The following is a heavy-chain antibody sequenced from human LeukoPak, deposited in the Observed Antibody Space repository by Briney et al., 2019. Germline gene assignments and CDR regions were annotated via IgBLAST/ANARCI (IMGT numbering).Heavy chain of an antibody. CDR1: GGSISSYY. D-gene: IGHD3-22*01. CDR2: IYYSGST. CDR3: ASLSGYYYGFCFQH. V-gene: IGHV4-59*01. J-gene: IGHJ1*01. Sequence: SETLSLTCTVSGGSISSYYWSWIRQPPGKGLEWIGYIYYSGSTNYNPSLKSRVTISVDTSKNQFSLKLSSVTAADTAVYYCASLSGYYYGFCFQHWGQGTLATVSS.